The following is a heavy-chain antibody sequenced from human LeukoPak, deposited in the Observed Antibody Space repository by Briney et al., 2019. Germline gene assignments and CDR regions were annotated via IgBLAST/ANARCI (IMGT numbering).Heavy chain of an antibody. Sequence: SETLSLTCTVSGGSISSHYWSWIRQPPGKGLEWIGYIYYSGSTNYNPSLKSRVTISVDTSKNQFSLKLSSVTAADTAVYYCARGGLPNYYGSGSYPMDWGQGTLVTVSS. CDR1: GGSISSHY. D-gene: IGHD3-10*01. J-gene: IGHJ4*02. CDR2: IYYSGST. CDR3: ARGGLPNYYGSGSYPMD. V-gene: IGHV4-59*11.